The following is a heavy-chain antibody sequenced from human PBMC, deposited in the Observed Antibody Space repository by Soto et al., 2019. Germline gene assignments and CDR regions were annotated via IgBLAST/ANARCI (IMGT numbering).Heavy chain of an antibody. CDR3: ARESGGATATLDYYYFYMDV. CDR1: GDSNNYYY. D-gene: IGHD5-12*01. V-gene: IGHV1-2*02. Sequence: ASVKVSCKSSGDSNNYYYIHWVRQAPGQGLEWMGWINPNGGGTKYAQRFQGRVTVTRDTSIRTVYMELSSLRSDDTAVYYCARESGGATATLDYYYFYMDVWGKGTTVTVSS. J-gene: IGHJ6*03. CDR2: INPNGGGT.